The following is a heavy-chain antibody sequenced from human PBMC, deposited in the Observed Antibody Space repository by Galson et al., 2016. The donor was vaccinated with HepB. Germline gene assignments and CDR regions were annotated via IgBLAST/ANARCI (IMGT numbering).Heavy chain of an antibody. D-gene: IGHD2-8*01. J-gene: IGHJ6*02. V-gene: IGHV3-53*01. Sequence: SLRLSCAASGLSVGNSYMSWVRQAPGKGLDWVSTIYSEGNTYYADSVKGRFTISKDSSKNTLYLQMSSLRAEDTAVYYCARDNGEVYYYAMDVWGQGTTVTVSS. CDR1: GLSVGNSY. CDR3: ARDNGEVYYYAMDV. CDR2: IYSEGNT.